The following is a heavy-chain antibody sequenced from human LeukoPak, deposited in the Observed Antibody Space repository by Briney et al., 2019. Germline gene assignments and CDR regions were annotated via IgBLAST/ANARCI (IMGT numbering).Heavy chain of an antibody. CDR2: IKSKTDGGTT. D-gene: IGHD1-26*01. V-gene: IGHV3-15*01. J-gene: IGHJ4*02. Sequence: GGSLRLSCAASGFTFSNAWMSWVRQAPGKGLERVGRIKSKTDGGTTDYAAPVKGRFTISRDDSKNTLYLQMNSLKTEDTAVYYCTTPGMVSKWELSGPFDYWGQGTLVTVSS. CDR3: TTPGMVSKWELSGPFDY. CDR1: GFTFSNAW.